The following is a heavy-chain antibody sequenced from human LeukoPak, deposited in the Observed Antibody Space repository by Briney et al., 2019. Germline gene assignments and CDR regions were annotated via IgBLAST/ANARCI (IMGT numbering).Heavy chain of an antibody. CDR3: ARGIMITFRGVIDPDY. CDR2: INPNSGGT. D-gene: IGHD3-16*02. J-gene: IGHJ4*02. CDR1: GYIFTGYY. V-gene: IGHV1-2*06. Sequence: ASVKVSCKASGYIFTGYYMHWVRQAPEQGLEWMGRINPNSGGTNYAQKFQGRVTMTRDTSISTAYMELSRLRSDDTAVYYCARGIMITFRGVIDPDYWGQGTLVTVSS.